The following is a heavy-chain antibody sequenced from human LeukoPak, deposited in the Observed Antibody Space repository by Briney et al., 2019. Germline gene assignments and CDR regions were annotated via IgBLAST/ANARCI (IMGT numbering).Heavy chain of an antibody. CDR3: AGWTLKPSDTIFGVVT. V-gene: IGHV4-39*07. J-gene: IGHJ4*02. CDR2: IYSGGST. Sequence: SETLSLTCTVSGGSISSSNYYWGWIRQPPGKGLEWIGSIYSGGSTYYNPSLKSRVTISVDTSKSQFSLRLNSVTAADTAVYFCAGWTLKPSDTIFGVVTWGQGTLVTVSS. D-gene: IGHD3-3*01. CDR1: GGSISSSNYY.